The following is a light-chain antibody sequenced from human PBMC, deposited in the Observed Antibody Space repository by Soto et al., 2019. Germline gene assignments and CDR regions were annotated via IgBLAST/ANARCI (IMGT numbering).Light chain of an antibody. CDR3: MQALQTRT. V-gene: IGKV2-28*01. Sequence: DIVMTQSPLSLPVTPGEPASISCRSSQSLLHSNGYTDLDWYLQKPGQSPQLLIYLGSNRASGVPDRFSGSGSGTDFTLKISRVEAEDVGIYYCMQALQTRTFGQGTKVDIK. CDR1: QSLLHSNGYTD. CDR2: LGS. J-gene: IGKJ1*01.